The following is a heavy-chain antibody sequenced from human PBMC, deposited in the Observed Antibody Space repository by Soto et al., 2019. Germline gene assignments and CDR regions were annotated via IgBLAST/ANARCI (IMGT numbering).Heavy chain of an antibody. Sequence: QVQLVQSGDEVKKPGASVKVSCKASGYIFVNYGIAWVRQAPGQGLEWMGWISPYTGNTHSATKVQGRLTMTTDTXSSTAYMALGSLTSDDTAVYYCVMVDNYVTPTPQDVWGQGTTVTVSS. CDR1: GYIFVNYG. D-gene: IGHD3-16*01. CDR3: VMVDNYVTPTPQDV. CDR2: ISPYTGNT. J-gene: IGHJ6*02. V-gene: IGHV1-18*01.